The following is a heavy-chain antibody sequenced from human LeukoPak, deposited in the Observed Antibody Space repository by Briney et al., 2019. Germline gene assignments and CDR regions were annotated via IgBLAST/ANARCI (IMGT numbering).Heavy chain of an antibody. D-gene: IGHD1-14*01. CDR3: ARGVRRMNQVRIYYFDY. CDR1: GGSFNGYY. CDR2: INQSGST. V-gene: IGHV4-34*01. J-gene: IGHJ4*02. Sequence: PSETLSLTCAVYGGSFNGYYWNWIRQPPGEGLEWIGEINQSGSTNYNPSLKSRVTISFDTSKNQFSLKLSSVTAADTAVYYCARGVRRMNQVRIYYFDYWGQGTLVTVSS.